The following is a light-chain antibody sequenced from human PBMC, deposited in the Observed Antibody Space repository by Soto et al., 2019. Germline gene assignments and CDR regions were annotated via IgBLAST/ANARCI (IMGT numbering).Light chain of an antibody. CDR1: QTVSRMY. CDR3: HQDFNLPWT. J-gene: IGKJ1*01. CDR2: GTS. Sequence: PGTTATLSFTDSQTVSRMYLSWFQQKPGQAPRLIIYGTSTRATGIPVRFSGSGSGTDFTLTISSLQPEDFAVYFCHQDFNLPWTFGQGTKVDIK. V-gene: IGKV3D-7*01.